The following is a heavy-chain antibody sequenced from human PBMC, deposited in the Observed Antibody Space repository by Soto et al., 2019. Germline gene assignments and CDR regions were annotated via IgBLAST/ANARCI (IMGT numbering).Heavy chain of an antibody. CDR3: ARAVTTHYYYYYMDV. CDR1: GYTFTSYD. J-gene: IGHJ6*03. D-gene: IGHD4-17*01. V-gene: IGHV1-18*01. Sequence: ASVKVSCKASGYTFTSYDINWVRQATGQGLEWMGWMSAYNGNTSYAQKLQGRVTMTTDTSTSTAYMELRSLRSDDTAVYYCARAVTTHYYYYYMDVWGKGTTVTVSS. CDR2: MSAYNGNT.